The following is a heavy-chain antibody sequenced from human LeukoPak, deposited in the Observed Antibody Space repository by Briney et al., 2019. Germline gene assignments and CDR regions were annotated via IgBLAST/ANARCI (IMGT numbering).Heavy chain of an antibody. V-gene: IGHV5-51*01. Sequence: GESLKISCKGSGYSFTSYWIGWVRQMPGKGLEWMGIIYPGDSDTRYSPSFPGQVTISADKSISTAYLQWSSLKASDTAMYYCARFSSSSSSPYGMDVWGQGTTVTVSS. D-gene: IGHD6-6*01. CDR3: ARFSSSSSSPYGMDV. J-gene: IGHJ6*02. CDR2: IYPGDSDT. CDR1: GYSFTSYW.